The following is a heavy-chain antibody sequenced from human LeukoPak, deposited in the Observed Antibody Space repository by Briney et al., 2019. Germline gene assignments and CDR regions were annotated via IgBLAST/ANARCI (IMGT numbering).Heavy chain of an antibody. J-gene: IGHJ4*02. V-gene: IGHV3-15*07. CDR1: GSIVTNAW. Sequence: GGSLRLSCAASGSIVTNAWMNWVRQAPGKGLEWVGRIQSKTDGGKTDYAAPVKGRFTISRDDSKNTLYLQMNSLKTEDTAIYYCTTGIRGDWGQGTLVTVSS. CDR2: IQSKTDGGKT. D-gene: IGHD3-3*02. CDR3: TTGIRGD.